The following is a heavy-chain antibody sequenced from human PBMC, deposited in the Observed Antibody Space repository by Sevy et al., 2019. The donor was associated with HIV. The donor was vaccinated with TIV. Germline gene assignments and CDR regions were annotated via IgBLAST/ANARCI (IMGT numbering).Heavy chain of an antibody. CDR3: ARIPYSSGAQSYYGMDV. Sequence: SETLSHTCTVSGGSISSSSYYWGWIRQPPGKGLEWIGSIYYSGSTYYNPSLKSRVTISVDTSKNQFSLKLSSVTAADTAVYYCARIPYSSGAQSYYGMDVWGQGTTVTVSS. D-gene: IGHD6-19*01. CDR1: GGSISSSSYY. V-gene: IGHV4-39*01. J-gene: IGHJ6*02. CDR2: IYYSGST.